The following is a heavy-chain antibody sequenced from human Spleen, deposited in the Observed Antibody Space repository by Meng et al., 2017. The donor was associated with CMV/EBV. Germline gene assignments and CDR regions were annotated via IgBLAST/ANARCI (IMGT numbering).Heavy chain of an antibody. CDR2: ISAYNGNT. CDR1: SYSFTTYG. V-gene: IGHV1-18*01. CDR3: AIRNDYGGPREPFDI. J-gene: IGHJ3*02. D-gene: IGHD4-23*01. Sequence: SSYSFTTYGISWVRQAPGQGLEWLGWISAYNGNTNYAQKFQGRVTMTTDTSTSTVYMELRSLRSDDTAVYYCAIRNDYGGPREPFDIWGQGTLVTVSS.